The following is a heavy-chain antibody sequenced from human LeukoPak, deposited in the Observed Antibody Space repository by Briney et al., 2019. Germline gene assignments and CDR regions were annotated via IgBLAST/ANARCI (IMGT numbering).Heavy chain of an antibody. D-gene: IGHD2-2*01. V-gene: IGHV1-2*02. CDR3: TRGAGTSWFDY. Sequence: ASVKVSCKPSGYTFTVNYLRWVRQAPGQGLEWVGWMNPNSGVTVYAQSFQGRVTMTRDTSISAAYMELSSLTSDGTAVYYCTRGAGTSWFDYWGQGSLVTVSS. J-gene: IGHJ4*02. CDR2: MNPNSGVT. CDR1: GYTFTVNY.